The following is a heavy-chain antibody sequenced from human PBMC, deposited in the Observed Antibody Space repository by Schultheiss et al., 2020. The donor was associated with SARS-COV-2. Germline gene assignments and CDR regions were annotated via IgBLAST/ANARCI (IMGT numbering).Heavy chain of an antibody. CDR2: IYYSGST. D-gene: IGHD6-19*01. CDR3: ARVSEQWLEPFDY. V-gene: IGHV4-59*08. Sequence: GSLRLSCTVSGGSISSYYWSWIRQPPGKGLEWIGYIYYSGSTNYNPSLKSRVTISVDTSKNQFSLKLSSVTAADTAVYYCARVSEQWLEPFDYWGQGTLVTVSS. J-gene: IGHJ4*02. CDR1: GGSISSYY.